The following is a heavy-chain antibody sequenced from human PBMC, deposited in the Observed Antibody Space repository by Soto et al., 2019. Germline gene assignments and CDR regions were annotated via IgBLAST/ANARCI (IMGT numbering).Heavy chain of an antibody. V-gene: IGHV3-23*01. CDR1: GFTFSTYV. CDR3: AKVPAPYRYYFDY. CDR2: ISDSGDTT. Sequence: GWSLRLSCATSGFTFSTYVMAWVRQAPGKGLEWVSMISDSGDTTYYADSVKGRFTISRDNSKNTVFLQMTSLTAEDTGVYFCAKVPAPYRYYFDYWGQGTLVTVSS. J-gene: IGHJ4*02. D-gene: IGHD3-16*02.